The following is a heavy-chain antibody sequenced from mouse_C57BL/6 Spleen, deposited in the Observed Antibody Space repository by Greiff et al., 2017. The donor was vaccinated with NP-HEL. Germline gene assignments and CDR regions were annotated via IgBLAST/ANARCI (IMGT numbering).Heavy chain of an antibody. Sequence: VQLKESGPELVKPGASVKMSCKASGYTFTDYNMHWVKQSHGKSLEWIGYINPNNGGTSYNQKFKGKATLTVNKSSSTAYMELRSLTSEDSAVYYFARGDDGYYGGGAMDYWGQGTSVTVSS. J-gene: IGHJ4*01. CDR2: INPNNGGT. D-gene: IGHD2-3*01. CDR3: ARGDDGYYGGGAMDY. CDR1: GYTFTDYN. V-gene: IGHV1-22*01.